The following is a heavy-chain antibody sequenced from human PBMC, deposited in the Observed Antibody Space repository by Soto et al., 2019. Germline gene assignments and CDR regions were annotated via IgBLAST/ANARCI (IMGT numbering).Heavy chain of an antibody. CDR2: IYYSGRT. Sequence: SETLSLTCTVSGDSISSGYYYWSWIRQTPGKGLEWIGYIYYSGRTYYNPSLQSRLTMSIDTSKRQFSLRLGSVTAADTAVYYCARGRFYDYWGQGILVTVSS. CDR1: GDSISSGYYY. V-gene: IGHV4-30-4*01. CDR3: ARGRFYDY. J-gene: IGHJ4*02.